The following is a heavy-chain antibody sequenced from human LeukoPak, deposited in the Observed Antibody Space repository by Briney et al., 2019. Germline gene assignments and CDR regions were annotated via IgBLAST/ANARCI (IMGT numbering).Heavy chain of an antibody. CDR1: GFTFSSYA. V-gene: IGHV3-23*01. CDR2: ISGSGGST. CDR3: AKDPYSSGYTYFDY. Sequence: GGSLRLSCAASGFTFSSYAMSWVRQAPGKGLEWVSAISGSGGSTYYADSVKGRFTISRDNSKNTLYLKMNSLRAEDTAVYYCAKDPYSSGYTYFDYWGQGTLVTVSS. J-gene: IGHJ4*02. D-gene: IGHD6-19*01.